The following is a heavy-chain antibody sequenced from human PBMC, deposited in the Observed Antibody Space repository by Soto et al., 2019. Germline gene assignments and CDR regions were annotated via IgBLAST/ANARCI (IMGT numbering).Heavy chain of an antibody. D-gene: IGHD1-26*01. CDR1: GYTFTSYG. Sequence: AAVKVSCKASGYTFTSYGIHWVRQAPGQRLEWMGWINAANGDTKYSPKFQGRVTITRDTSTSTAYMELRSLRSDDTAVYYCARVQWGLRSAFDIWGQGTMVTVSS. CDR2: INAANGDT. J-gene: IGHJ3*02. V-gene: IGHV1-3*01. CDR3: ARVQWGLRSAFDI.